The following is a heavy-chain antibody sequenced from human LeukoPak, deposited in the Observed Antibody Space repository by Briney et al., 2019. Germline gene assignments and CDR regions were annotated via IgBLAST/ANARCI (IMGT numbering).Heavy chain of an antibody. CDR2: IYPGDSDA. Sequence: GESLKISCKGSEYSFTNYWIAWVRQMPGKGLEWMGIIYPGDSDARYSPSFQGHVTISVDRSISTAYLQWSSLKASDTAMYYCARDIRNYFDYWGQGTLVTVSS. J-gene: IGHJ4*02. V-gene: IGHV5-51*01. CDR3: ARDIRNYFDY. CDR1: EYSFTNYW.